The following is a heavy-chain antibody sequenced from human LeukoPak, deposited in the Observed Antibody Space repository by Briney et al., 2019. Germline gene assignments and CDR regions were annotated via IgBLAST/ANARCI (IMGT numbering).Heavy chain of an antibody. CDR2: IYYSGST. D-gene: IGHD1-26*01. CDR1: GGSISSGGYF. J-gene: IGHJ4*02. Sequence: SETLSLTCTVSGGSISSGGYFWSWIRQHPGKGLEWIGFIYYSGSTYYNPSLKSRVTISVETSKNQFSLKLSSVTAADTAVYYCARGPSGSYYLYFDYWGQGTLVTVSS. CDR3: ARGPSGSYYLYFDY. V-gene: IGHV4-31*03.